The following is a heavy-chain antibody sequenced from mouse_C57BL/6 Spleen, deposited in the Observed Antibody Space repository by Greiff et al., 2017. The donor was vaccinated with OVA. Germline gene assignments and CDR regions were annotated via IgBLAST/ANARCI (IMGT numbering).Heavy chain of an antibody. J-gene: IGHJ3*01. CDR3: ARKRTLTGTGFAY. V-gene: IGHV1-26*01. D-gene: IGHD4-1*01. Sequence: EVKLQQSGPELVKPGASVKISCKASGYTFTDYYMNWVKQSHGKSLEWIGDINPNNGGTSYNQKFKGKATLTVDKSSSTAYMELRSLTSEDSAVYYCARKRTLTGTGFAYWGQGTLVTVSA. CDR2: INPNNGGT. CDR1: GYTFTDYY.